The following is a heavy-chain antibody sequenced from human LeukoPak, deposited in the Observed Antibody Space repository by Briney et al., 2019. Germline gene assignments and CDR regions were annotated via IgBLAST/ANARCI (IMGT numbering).Heavy chain of an antibody. D-gene: IGHD3-10*01. J-gene: IGHJ4*02. V-gene: IGHV4-39*01. Sequence: SETLSLTCTVSGGSISSSSYYWGWIRQPPGKGLEWIGSIYYNGSTYYNPSLKSRVTISVDTSKNQFSLKLSSVTAADTAVYYCASWRNYVSGSYSYVYWAQGTPVTISS. CDR3: ASWRNYVSGSYSYVY. CDR1: GGSISSSSYY. CDR2: IYYNGST.